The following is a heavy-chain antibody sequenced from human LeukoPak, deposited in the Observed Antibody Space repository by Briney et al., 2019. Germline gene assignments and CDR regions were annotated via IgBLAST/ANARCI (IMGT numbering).Heavy chain of an antibody. J-gene: IGHJ3*02. V-gene: IGHV1-46*01. D-gene: IGHD3-22*01. CDR2: INPSGGST. Sequence: GASVKVSCKASGYTFTSYYMHWVRQAPGQGLEWMGIINPSGGSTSYAQKFQGRVTMTRDTSTSTVYMELSSLRSEVTAVYYCARAGKSITMIVVVGAFDIWGQGTMVTVSS. CDR1: GYTFTSYY. CDR3: ARAGKSITMIVVVGAFDI.